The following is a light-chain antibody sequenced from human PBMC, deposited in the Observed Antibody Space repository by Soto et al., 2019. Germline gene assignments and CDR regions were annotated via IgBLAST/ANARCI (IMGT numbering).Light chain of an antibody. CDR2: KAS. CDR1: QSISSW. CDR3: QQYNSYTWT. V-gene: IGKV1-5*03. J-gene: IGKJ1*01. Sequence: DLQMTQSPSTLSASVGARVTITCRASQSISSWLAWYQQKPGKAPKLLIYKASSLESGVPSRFSGSGSGTELTITISSLQPDDVETYDGQQYNSYTWTFGQGTKVDI.